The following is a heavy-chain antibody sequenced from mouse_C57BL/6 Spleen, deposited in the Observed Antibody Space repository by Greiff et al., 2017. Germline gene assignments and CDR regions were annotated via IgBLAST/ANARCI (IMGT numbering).Heavy chain of an antibody. CDR2: ISDGGSYT. Sequence: EVKVVESGGGLVKPGGSLKLSCAASGFTFSSYAMSWVRQTPEKRLEWVATISDGGSYTYYPDNVKGRFTISRDNAKNNLYLQMSHLKSEDTAMYYCAREGKTTTAYYFDYWGQGTTLTVSS. J-gene: IGHJ2*01. CDR1: GFTFSSYA. D-gene: IGHD1-2*01. V-gene: IGHV5-4*01. CDR3: AREGKTTTAYYFDY.